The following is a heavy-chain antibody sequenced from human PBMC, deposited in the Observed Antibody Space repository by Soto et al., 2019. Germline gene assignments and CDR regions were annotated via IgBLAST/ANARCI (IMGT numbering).Heavy chain of an antibody. CDR2: IWYDGSNK. Sequence: PWGSLRLPWAASGFAFSSYGMHWVRQAQGRELEWAAVIWYDGSNKYYADSVKGRFTIARDNSKYTLYLQMNSLRAEDTAVYYCARDKFGELEPPYFDYWGQGTLVTVSS. J-gene: IGHJ4*02. CDR3: ARDKFGELEPPYFDY. V-gene: IGHV3-33*01. CDR1: GFAFSSYG. D-gene: IGHD3-10*01.